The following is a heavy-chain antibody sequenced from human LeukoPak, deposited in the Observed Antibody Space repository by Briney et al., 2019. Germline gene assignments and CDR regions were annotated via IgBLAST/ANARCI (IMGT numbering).Heavy chain of an antibody. D-gene: IGHD6-19*01. CDR1: GGSISSGSYY. V-gene: IGHV4-61*02. CDR3: ARDDSGSSSGWYLFDY. Sequence: PSETLSLTCTVSGGSISSGSYYWSWIRQPAGKGLEWIGRIYTSGSTNYNPSLKSRVTISVDTSKNQFSLKLSSVTAADTAVYYCARDDSGSSSGWYLFDYWGQGTLVTVSS. J-gene: IGHJ4*02. CDR2: IYTSGST.